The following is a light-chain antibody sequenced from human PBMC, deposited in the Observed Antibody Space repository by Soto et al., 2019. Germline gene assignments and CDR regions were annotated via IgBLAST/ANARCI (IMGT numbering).Light chain of an antibody. CDR2: GAS. CDR1: QSVSSN. J-gene: IGKJ4*01. CDR3: QQYHNWTPPLT. V-gene: IGKV3-15*01. Sequence: EIVMTQSPATMSVSPGERATLSCRASQSVSSNLAWYQQKPGQAPRHLVYGASPRATGIPARFSGSGSGTEFTLTLSSLQSEDFAVYYCQQYHNWTPPLTFGGGTKVEIK.